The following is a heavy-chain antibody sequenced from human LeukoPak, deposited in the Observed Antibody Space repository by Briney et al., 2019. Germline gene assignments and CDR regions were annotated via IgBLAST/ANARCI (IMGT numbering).Heavy chain of an antibody. CDR1: GGSINNYY. D-gene: IGHD3-22*01. CDR2: IYYSRST. CDR3: AKHLTNAYYDMIWFDP. V-gene: IGHV4-59*01. Sequence: SETLSLTCTVSGGSINNYYWSWIRQPPGQGLEWIGYIYYSRSTKYNPSLKSRVTISVDTSKNQFSLNLRSVTAADTAVYYCAKHLTNAYYDMIWFDPWGQGTLVTVSS. J-gene: IGHJ5*02.